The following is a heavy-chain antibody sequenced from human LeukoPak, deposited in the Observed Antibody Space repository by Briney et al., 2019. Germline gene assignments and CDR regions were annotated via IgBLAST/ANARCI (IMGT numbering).Heavy chain of an antibody. J-gene: IGHJ5*02. Sequence: SETLSLTCTVSGGSISSGRYYWSWLRQPAGKGLEWFGRIYTSGSTNYNPTLKSRVTISVDTSKNQFSLKLSSVTAADTAVYYCARGAGYKWFDPWGQGTLVTVSS. CDR2: IYTSGST. D-gene: IGHD6-25*01. CDR1: GGSISSGRYY. V-gene: IGHV4-61*02. CDR3: ARGAGYKWFDP.